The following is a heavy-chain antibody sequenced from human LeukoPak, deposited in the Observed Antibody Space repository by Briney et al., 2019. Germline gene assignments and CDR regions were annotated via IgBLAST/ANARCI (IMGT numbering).Heavy chain of an antibody. V-gene: IGHV4-39*07. CDR1: GGSISSYY. Sequence: SETLSLTCTVSGGSISSYYWGWIRQPPGKGLEWIGSIYHSGSIYYNPSPKSRVTISVDTSKNQFSLKLSSVTAADTAVYYCARTVTDYYYYYMDVWGKGTTVTVSS. J-gene: IGHJ6*03. CDR3: ARTVTDYYYYYMDV. D-gene: IGHD4-11*01. CDR2: IYHSGSI.